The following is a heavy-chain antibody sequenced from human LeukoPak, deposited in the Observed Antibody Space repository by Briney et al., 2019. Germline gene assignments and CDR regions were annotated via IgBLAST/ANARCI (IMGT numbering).Heavy chain of an antibody. V-gene: IGHV3-21*01. Sequence: GGSLRLPCAASGFTFSSYSMNWVRQAPGKGLEWVSSISSSSSYIYYADSVKGRFTISRDNAKNSLYLQMNSLRAEDTAVYYCARDSSTVDPPYWGQGTLVTVSS. CDR2: ISSSSSYI. J-gene: IGHJ4*02. CDR3: ARDSSTVDPPY. D-gene: IGHD2-2*01. CDR1: GFTFSSYS.